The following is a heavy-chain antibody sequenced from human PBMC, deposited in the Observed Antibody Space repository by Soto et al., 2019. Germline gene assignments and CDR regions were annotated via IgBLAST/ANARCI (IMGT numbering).Heavy chain of an antibody. Sequence: GGSLRLSCAASGFTFSSYGMHWVRQAPGKGLEWVAVISSDGSAKNYADSVKGRFSISRDNSRNTLFLQMNSLRPEDTAVFYCAKGPYNSTGFYYSFHHWGQGTLGTVSS. CDR2: ISSDGSAK. CDR1: GFTFSSYG. V-gene: IGHV3-30*18. CDR3: AKGPYNSTGFYYSFHH. J-gene: IGHJ4*02. D-gene: IGHD3-22*01.